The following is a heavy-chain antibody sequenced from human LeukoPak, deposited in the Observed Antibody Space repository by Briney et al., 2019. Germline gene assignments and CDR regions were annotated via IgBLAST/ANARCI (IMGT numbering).Heavy chain of an antibody. V-gene: IGHV4-39*01. CDR1: GGSISSSSYY. D-gene: IGHD1-26*01. CDR3: ARHVRGSYQGGLDY. CDR2: IYYSGST. J-gene: IGHJ4*02. Sequence: SETLSLTCTVSGGSISSSSYYWGWIRQPPGKGLEWIGSIYYSGSTYYNPSLKSRLTISVDTSKNQFSLKLSSVTAADTAVYYCARHVRGSYQGGLDYWGQGTLVTVSS.